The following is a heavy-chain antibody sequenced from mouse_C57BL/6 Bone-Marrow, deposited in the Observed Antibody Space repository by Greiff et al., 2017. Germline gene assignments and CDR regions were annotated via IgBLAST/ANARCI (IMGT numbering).Heavy chain of an antibody. CDR2: INPYNGGT. J-gene: IGHJ4*01. V-gene: IGHV1-19*01. CDR1: GYTFTDYY. CDR3: ARGGAGYYYAMDY. Sequence: VQLKESGPVLVKPGASVKMSCKASGYTFTDYYMNWVKQSHGKSLEWIGVINPYNGGTSYNQKFKGKATLTVDKSSCTAYMELNSLTSEDSAVYYCARGGAGYYYAMDYWGQGTSVTVSS.